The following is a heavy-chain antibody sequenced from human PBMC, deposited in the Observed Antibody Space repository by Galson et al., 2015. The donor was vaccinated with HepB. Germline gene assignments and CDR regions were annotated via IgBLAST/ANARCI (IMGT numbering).Heavy chain of an antibody. Sequence: SVKVSCKASGYTFTGYYMHWVRQAPGQGLEWMGWINPNSGGTNYAQKFQGWVTMTRDTSISTAYMELGRLRSDDTAVYYCARGGFGDQPLYYFDYWGQGTLVTVSS. CDR1: GYTFTGYY. J-gene: IGHJ4*02. V-gene: IGHV1-2*04. CDR2: INPNSGGT. CDR3: ARGGFGDQPLYYFDY. D-gene: IGHD3-10*01.